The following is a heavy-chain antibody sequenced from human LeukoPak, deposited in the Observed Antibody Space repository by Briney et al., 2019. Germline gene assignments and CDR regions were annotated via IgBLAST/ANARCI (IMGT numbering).Heavy chain of an antibody. CDR1: GGSISSYY. V-gene: IGHV4-59*01. D-gene: IGHD5-12*01. Sequence: SETLSLTCTVSGGSISSYYWSWIRQPPGKGLEWIGYIQNSGSSNYNPSLKSRVTISVDTSKNQFSLKLSSVTAADTAVYYCARGGSGYALNWFDPWGQGTLVTVSS. J-gene: IGHJ5*02. CDR2: IQNSGSS. CDR3: ARGGSGYALNWFDP.